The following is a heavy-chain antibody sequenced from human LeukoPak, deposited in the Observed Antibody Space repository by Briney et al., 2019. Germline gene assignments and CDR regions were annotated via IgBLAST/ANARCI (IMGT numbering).Heavy chain of an antibody. D-gene: IGHD5-18*01. Sequence: ASVKVSCKASGYTSTSYGISWVRQAPGQGLEWMGWISAYNRNINYAQKLQGRVTMTTDTSTSTAYMELRSLRSDDTAVYYCARESRGYRYGYFYYYDMDVWGQGTTVTVSS. CDR3: ARESRGYRYGYFYYYDMDV. CDR1: GYTSTSYG. J-gene: IGHJ6*02. V-gene: IGHV1-18*01. CDR2: ISAYNRNI.